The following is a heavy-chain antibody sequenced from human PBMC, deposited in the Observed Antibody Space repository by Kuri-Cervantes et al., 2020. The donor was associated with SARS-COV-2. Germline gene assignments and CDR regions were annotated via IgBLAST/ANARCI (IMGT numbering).Heavy chain of an antibody. CDR1: GGTISSSA. J-gene: IGHJ4*02. D-gene: IGHD3-22*01. CDR2: IIPIFGST. Sequence: SVKVSCKAGGTISSSAISWVRQAPGEGLEWMGGIIPIFGSTHFAQKFQGRLTITTDGSTSTAYMELSSLRSDDTAFYYCATKDYYGSSGYNYWGQGTLVTVSS. CDR3: ATKDYYGSSGYNY. V-gene: IGHV1-69*05.